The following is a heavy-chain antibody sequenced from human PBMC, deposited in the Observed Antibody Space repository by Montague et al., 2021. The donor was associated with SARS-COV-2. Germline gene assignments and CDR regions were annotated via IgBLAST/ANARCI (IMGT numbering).Heavy chain of an antibody. V-gene: IGHV3-13*01. CDR3: GRGVRYFGSGGWSFYYYGVDV. CDR1: GFTFGQYD. J-gene: IGHJ6*02. CDR2: IGKAGYT. D-gene: IGHD3-10*01. Sequence: SLRLSCAASGFTFGQYDMHWVRQVTGKGLEWVSGIGKAGYTHYPGTVKGRFTISREDARNSLYLQMNSLRAGDTAVYYCGRGVRYFGSGGWSFYYYGVDVWGQGTTVTVSS.